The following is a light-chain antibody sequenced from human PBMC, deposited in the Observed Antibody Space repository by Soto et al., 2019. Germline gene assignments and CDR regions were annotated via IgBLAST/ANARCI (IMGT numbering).Light chain of an antibody. CDR3: QQYGSSSWM. J-gene: IGKJ1*01. CDR2: GAS. Sequence: EIVLTQAPGTLSLSTGERATLSCRASQSVSSSYLAGYQQKSGQAPRLLIYGASSKDTGTPDRFSGRGSGTDFTLTISSLEPEDFAVDYCQQYGSSSWMFGQGTKVDIK. CDR1: QSVSSSY. V-gene: IGKV3-20*01.